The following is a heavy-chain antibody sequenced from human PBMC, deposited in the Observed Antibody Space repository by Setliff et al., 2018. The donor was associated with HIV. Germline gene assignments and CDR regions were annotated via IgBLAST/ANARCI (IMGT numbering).Heavy chain of an antibody. J-gene: IGHJ6*03. CDR1: GFSVSSGYY. Sequence: SETLSLTCAVSGFSVSSGYYWGWIRQPPGKGLEWIGSIYYSGSTYYNPSLKSRDTISVDTSKNQFSLKLSSVTAADTAVYYCARDVRYCSSTSCYGGYYYYYMDVWGKGTTVTVSS. D-gene: IGHD2-2*01. CDR3: ARDVRYCSSTSCYGGYYYYYMDV. V-gene: IGHV4-38-2*02. CDR2: IYYSGST.